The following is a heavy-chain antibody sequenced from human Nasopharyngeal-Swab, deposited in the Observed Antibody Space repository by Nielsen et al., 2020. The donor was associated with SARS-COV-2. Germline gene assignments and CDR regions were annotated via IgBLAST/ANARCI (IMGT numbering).Heavy chain of an antibody. CDR3: ARDGS. D-gene: IGHD2-2*03. V-gene: IGHV3-7*03. J-gene: IGHJ6*04. CDR1: GFTFSNYW. Sequence: GESLKIYCAASGFTFSNYWMTWVRQAPGKGLEWVANIKQDGSEKYYVDSVKGRFTVSRDNAKNSLYLQMNSLRVEDTAVYYCARDGSWGKGTTVTVSS. CDR2: IKQDGSEK.